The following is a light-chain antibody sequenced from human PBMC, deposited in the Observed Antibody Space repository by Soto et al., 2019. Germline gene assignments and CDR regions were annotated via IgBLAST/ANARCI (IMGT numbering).Light chain of an antibody. CDR3: QRYGSSPSWT. Sequence: ESVLTQSPGTLSLSPGERATLSCRASQSVSNSYLAWYQQKPGQAPRRLIYGASSRATGIADRFSGSGSGTDFTLTINRLEPEDFAVYYCQRYGSSPSWTFGQGTKVDIK. CDR2: GAS. V-gene: IGKV3-20*01. CDR1: QSVSNSY. J-gene: IGKJ1*01.